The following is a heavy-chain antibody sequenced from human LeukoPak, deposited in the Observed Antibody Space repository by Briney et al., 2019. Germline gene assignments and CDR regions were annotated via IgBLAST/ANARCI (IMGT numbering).Heavy chain of an antibody. Sequence: SETLSLTCTVSGGSVSSGAYYWSWIRQPPEKGLEWLGYIYFVGSTDYNPSLKSRVTMSVDTSRNQFSLKLSSVTAADTAVYYCARVSSSQPYFFDFWGQGTLVTVSS. CDR1: GGSVSSGAYY. D-gene: IGHD6-13*01. J-gene: IGHJ4*02. V-gene: IGHV4-61*08. CDR2: IYFVGST. CDR3: ARVSSSQPYFFDF.